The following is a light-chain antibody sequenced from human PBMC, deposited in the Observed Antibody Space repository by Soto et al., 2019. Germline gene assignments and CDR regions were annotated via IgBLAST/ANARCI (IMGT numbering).Light chain of an antibody. J-gene: IGKJ4*01. CDR3: QQRTNWLT. CDR2: AAS. Sequence: EIVMTQSPATLSVSAGERATLSCRASQSVSSNLAWYQQKPGQAPRLLIYAASNRATGIPARFSGSGSGTDFTLTISSLEPEDFAVYYCQQRTNWLTFGGGTKVDIK. CDR1: QSVSSN. V-gene: IGKV3-11*01.